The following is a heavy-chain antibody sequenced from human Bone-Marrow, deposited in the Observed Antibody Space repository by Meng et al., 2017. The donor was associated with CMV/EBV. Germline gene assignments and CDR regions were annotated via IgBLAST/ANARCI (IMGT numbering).Heavy chain of an antibody. CDR1: GYTFNTYG. Sequence: SVKVSCKASGYTFNTYGISWVRQAPGQGLEWMGGIIPIFGTANYAQKFQGRVTITTDESTSTAYMELSSLRSEDTAVYYCARKYCSSTSCYLDYWGQGTLVTVSS. CDR3: ARKYCSSTSCYLDY. J-gene: IGHJ4*02. D-gene: IGHD2-2*01. CDR2: IIPIFGTA. V-gene: IGHV1-69*05.